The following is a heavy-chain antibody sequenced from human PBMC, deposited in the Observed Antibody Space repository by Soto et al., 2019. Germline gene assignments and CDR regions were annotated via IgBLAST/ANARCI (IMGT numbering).Heavy chain of an antibody. J-gene: IGHJ4*02. CDR3: AREGVTAETSFDY. D-gene: IGHD2-21*02. V-gene: IGHV1-3*01. CDR1: GYTFTSYA. CDR2: INAGNGNT. Sequence: QVQLVQSGAEVKKPGASVKVSCKASGYTFTSYAMHWVRQAPGQRLEWMGWINAGNGNTKYSQKFQGRVTITRDTSVRTGQMELSSPRSEDTAGYYCAREGVTAETSFDYWGQGTLVTVSS.